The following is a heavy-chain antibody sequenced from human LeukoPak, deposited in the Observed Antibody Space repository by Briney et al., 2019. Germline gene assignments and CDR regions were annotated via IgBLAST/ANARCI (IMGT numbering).Heavy chain of an antibody. CDR1: GYTFTSYY. CDR2: INPSGGST. J-gene: IGHJ5*02. Sequence: ASVKVSCKASGYTFTSYYMHWVRQAPGQGLEWMGIINPSGGSTSYVQKFQGRVTMTRDTSTSTVYMELSSLRSEDTAVYYCARGVIVPAAMKYNWFDPWGQGTLVTVSS. D-gene: IGHD2-2*01. CDR3: ARGVIVPAAMKYNWFDP. V-gene: IGHV1-46*03.